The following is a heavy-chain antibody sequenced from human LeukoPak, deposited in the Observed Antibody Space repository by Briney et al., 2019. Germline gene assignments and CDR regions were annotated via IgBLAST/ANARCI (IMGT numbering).Heavy chain of an antibody. D-gene: IGHD6-6*01. CDR2: INHSGST. CDR1: GGSFSGYY. J-gene: IGHJ4*02. CDR3: ARGRYSSSSVGFRFDY. Sequence: SETLSLTXAVYGGSFSGYYWSWVRHAPGKGREWIGEINHSGSTNYNPSLKSRVTISVDTSKNQFSLKLSSVTAADTAVYYWARGRYSSSSVGFRFDYWGQGTLVAVSS. V-gene: IGHV4-34*01.